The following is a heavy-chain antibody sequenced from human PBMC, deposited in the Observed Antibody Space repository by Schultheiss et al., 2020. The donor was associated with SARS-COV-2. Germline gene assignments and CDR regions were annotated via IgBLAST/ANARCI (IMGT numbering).Heavy chain of an antibody. CDR2: INHSGST. V-gene: IGHV4-34*01. CDR3: ARDGEGATGSSFDY. J-gene: IGHJ4*02. D-gene: IGHD1-26*01. Sequence: SETLSLTCAVYGGSFSGYYWSWIRQPPGKGLEWIGEINHSGSTNYNPSLKSRVTISVDKSKNQFSLKLSSVTAADTAVYYCARDGEGATGSSFDYWGQGTLVTVSS. CDR1: GGSFSGYY.